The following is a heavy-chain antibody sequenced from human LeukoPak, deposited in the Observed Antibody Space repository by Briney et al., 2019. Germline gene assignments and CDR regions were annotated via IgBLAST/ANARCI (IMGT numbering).Heavy chain of an antibody. CDR2: IKRDGSEK. CDR1: GFTFSDYW. V-gene: IGHV3-7*03. CDR3: AREEVIAARGMDYYYYMDV. J-gene: IGHJ6*03. D-gene: IGHD6-6*01. Sequence: GGSLRLSCAASGFTFSDYWMTWVRQAPGKGLEWVANIKRDGSEKYYVDSVKGRLTISRDNAKNSLYLQMNSLRAEDTAVYYCAREEVIAARGMDYYYYMDVWGKGTTVTVSS.